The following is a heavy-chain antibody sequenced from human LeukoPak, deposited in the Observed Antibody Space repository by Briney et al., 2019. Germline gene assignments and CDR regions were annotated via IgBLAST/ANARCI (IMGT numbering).Heavy chain of an antibody. CDR1: GYTFTSYG. J-gene: IGHJ4*02. CDR3: ARAMRIQLREDY. CDR2: ISAYNGNT. Sequence: ASVKVSCKASGYTFTSYGISWVRQAPGQGLEWMGWISAYNGNTNYAQKLQGRVTMTTDTSTSTAYMEQRSLRSDDTAVYYCARAMRIQLREDYWGQGTLVTVSS. V-gene: IGHV1-18*04. D-gene: IGHD5-18*01.